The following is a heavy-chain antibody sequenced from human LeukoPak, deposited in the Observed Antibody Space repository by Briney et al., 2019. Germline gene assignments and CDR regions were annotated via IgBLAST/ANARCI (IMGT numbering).Heavy chain of an antibody. V-gene: IGHV3-64*01. Sequence: PGVSLRLSCAASGFTFSSYAMHWVRQAPGEGLEYLSAISSNGGSTYYANSVKGRFTISRDNSKNTLYLQMGSLRAEDMAVYYCARPLRPYYYYGMDVWGQGTTVTVSS. J-gene: IGHJ6*02. CDR2: ISSNGGST. D-gene: IGHD4-17*01. CDR1: GFTFSSYA. CDR3: ARPLRPYYYYGMDV.